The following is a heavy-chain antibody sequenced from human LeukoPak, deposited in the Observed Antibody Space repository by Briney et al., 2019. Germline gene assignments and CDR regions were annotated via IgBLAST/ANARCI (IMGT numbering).Heavy chain of an antibody. CDR3: TTVLIVVTAIHPFGY. CDR1: GFTFSNAW. D-gene: IGHD2-21*02. J-gene: IGHJ4*02. Sequence: PGGCLRLSCAASGFTFSNAWMSWVRQAPGKGLEWVGRIRSKTDGGTTDYAAPVKGRFTISRDDSKNTLYLQMNSLKTEDTAVYYCTTVLIVVTAIHPFGYWGQGTLVTVSS. CDR2: IRSKTDGGTT. V-gene: IGHV3-15*01.